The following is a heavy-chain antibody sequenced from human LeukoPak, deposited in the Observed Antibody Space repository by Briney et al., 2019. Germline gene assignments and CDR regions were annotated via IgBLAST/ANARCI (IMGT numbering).Heavy chain of an antibody. J-gene: IGHJ4*02. Sequence: PGGSLRLSCGASGFTFSTYGINWVRQAPGKGLEWVSAISGSGGSTYYADSVKGRFTISRDNAKNSLYLQMNSLRAEDTAVYYCARVHSGSYCPDYWGQGTLVTVSS. CDR2: ISGSGGST. D-gene: IGHD1-26*01. V-gene: IGHV3-23*01. CDR3: ARVHSGSYCPDY. CDR1: GFTFSTYG.